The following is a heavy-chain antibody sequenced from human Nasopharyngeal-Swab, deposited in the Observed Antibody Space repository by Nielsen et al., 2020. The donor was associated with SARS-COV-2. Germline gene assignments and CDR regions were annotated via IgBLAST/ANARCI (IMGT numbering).Heavy chain of an antibody. Sequence: SETLSLTCAVYGGSFSGYYWSWIRQPPGKGLEWIGEINHSGSTNYNPSLKSRVTISVDTSKNQFSLKLSSVTAADTAVYYCARGSPRSGMDVWGKGTTVTFSS. CDR1: GGSFSGYY. V-gene: IGHV4-34*01. CDR2: INHSGST. CDR3: ARGSPRSGMDV. J-gene: IGHJ6*04.